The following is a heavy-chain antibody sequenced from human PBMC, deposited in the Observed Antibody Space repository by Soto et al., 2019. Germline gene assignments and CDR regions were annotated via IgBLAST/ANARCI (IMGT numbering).Heavy chain of an antibody. V-gene: IGHV4-59*01. Sequence: SETLSLTCNVSGASMRSYSWTWMRLSPGKGLEWIGDIFYSGSSNLNPSLRSRLSISIDTSTNKFSLMLKSVTAADTAVYYCARDLRCCGLDVWGQGTTVTVSS. D-gene: IGHD3-9*01. CDR2: IFYSGSS. CDR3: ARDLRCCGLDV. CDR1: GASMRSYS. J-gene: IGHJ6*02.